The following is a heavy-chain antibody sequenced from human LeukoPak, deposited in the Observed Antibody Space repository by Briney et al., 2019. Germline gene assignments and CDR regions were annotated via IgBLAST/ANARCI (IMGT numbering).Heavy chain of an antibody. CDR1: GFTFSSYA. V-gene: IGHV3-23*01. Sequence: TGGSLRLSCAASGFTFSSYAMNWVRQAPGKGLEWVSAICSNDNNTYYANSVKGRFTISRDNSKNTLSLQLNSLRAEDTAVYYCAKGTSSSCYSAPNYWGRGTLVTVSS. J-gene: IGHJ4*02. CDR3: AKGTSSSCYSAPNY. D-gene: IGHD2-15*01. CDR2: ICSNDNNT.